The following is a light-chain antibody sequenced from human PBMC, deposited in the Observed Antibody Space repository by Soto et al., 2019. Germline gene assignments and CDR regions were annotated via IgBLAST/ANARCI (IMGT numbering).Light chain of an antibody. CDR3: QQYYRTPRT. V-gene: IGKV4-1*01. CDR1: QSVLYSSNNKNY. Sequence: DIVMTQSPDSLAVSLGERATINCKSSQSVLYSSNNKNYLAWYQQKPGQPPKLLIYWASTRESGVPDRFSGSGSGTDFTLTISSLQAEDVAFSYCQQYYRTPRTFGQGTKVEIK. CDR2: WAS. J-gene: IGKJ1*01.